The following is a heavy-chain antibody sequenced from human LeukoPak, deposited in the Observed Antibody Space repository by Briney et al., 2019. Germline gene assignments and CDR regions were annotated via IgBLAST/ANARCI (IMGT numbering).Heavy chain of an antibody. Sequence: PSETLSLTCTVSGGSISSLYWSWIRQPPGKGLEWIGYIYYSGSTNYNPPFKSRVTISVDTSKKQFSLKLSSVTAADTAVYYCARRGYDSSGTDKRPFDFWGQGTLVTVSS. J-gene: IGHJ4*02. D-gene: IGHD3-22*01. CDR2: IYYSGST. CDR1: GGSISSLY. CDR3: ARRGYDSSGTDKRPFDF. V-gene: IGHV4-59*08.